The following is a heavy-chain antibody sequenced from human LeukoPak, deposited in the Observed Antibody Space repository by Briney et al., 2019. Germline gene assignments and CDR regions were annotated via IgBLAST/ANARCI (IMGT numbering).Heavy chain of an antibody. CDR2: ISSSSSTI. CDR1: GFTFSSYS. D-gene: IGHD6-13*01. V-gene: IGHV3-48*04. Sequence: PGGSLRLSCAASGFTFSSYSMNWVRQAPGKGLEWVSYISSSSSTIYYADSVKGRFTISRDNAKNSLYLQMNSLRAEDTAVYYCARTSGQIAAAGYYFDYWGQGTLVTVSS. J-gene: IGHJ4*02. CDR3: ARTSGQIAAAGYYFDY.